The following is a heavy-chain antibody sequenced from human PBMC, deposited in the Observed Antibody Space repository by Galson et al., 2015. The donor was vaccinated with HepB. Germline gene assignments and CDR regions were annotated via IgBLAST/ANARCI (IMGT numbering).Heavy chain of an antibody. CDR3: ARDRYCSSTSCYSDY. CDR2: IIPIFGTA. CDR1: GGTFSSYA. D-gene: IGHD2-2*01. Sequence: SVKVSCKASGGTFSSYAISWVRQAPGQGLEWMGGIIPIFGTANYAQKFQGRVTITADKSTSTAYMELSSLRSEDTAVYYCARDRYCSSTSCYSDYWGQGTLVTISS. V-gene: IGHV1-69*06. J-gene: IGHJ4*02.